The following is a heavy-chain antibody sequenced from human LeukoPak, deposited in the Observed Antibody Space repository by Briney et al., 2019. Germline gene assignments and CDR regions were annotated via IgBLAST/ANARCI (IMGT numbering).Heavy chain of an antibody. D-gene: IGHD6-13*01. CDR2: IIPIFGTA. J-gene: IGHJ4*02. Sequence: SVKVSCKASGYTFTSYGISWVRQAPGQGLEWMGGIIPIFGTANYAQKFQGRVTITADESTSTAYMELSSLRSEDTAVYYCAREHSSWYKYWGQGTLVTVSS. CDR1: GYTFTSYG. CDR3: AREHSSWYKY. V-gene: IGHV1-69*13.